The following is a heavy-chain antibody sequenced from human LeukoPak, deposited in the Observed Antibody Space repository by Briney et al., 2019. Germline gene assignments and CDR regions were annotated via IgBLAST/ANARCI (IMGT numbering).Heavy chain of an antibody. CDR1: GGSLRNYA. V-gene: IGHV1-69*05. J-gene: IGHJ5*02. D-gene: IGHD2-2*01. Sequence: SVTVSCKTSGGSLRNYAFNWVRQAPGQGLGWMGAIIPLLGTTRYAQKFQGRVTITTDDSANTANMEMNSLRSGDTAVYFCANSSTTLNVFGPWGQGTLVTVSS. CDR2: IIPLLGTT. CDR3: ANSSTTLNVFGP.